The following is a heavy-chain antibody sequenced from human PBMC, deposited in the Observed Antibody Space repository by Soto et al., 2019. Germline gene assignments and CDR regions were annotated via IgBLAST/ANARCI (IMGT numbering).Heavy chain of an antibody. CDR3: ARVRGDYDAFDI. CDR1: GGSISSGGYY. D-gene: IGHD4-17*01. J-gene: IGHJ3*02. V-gene: IGHV4-31*03. Sequence: QVQLQESGPGLVKPSQTLSLTCTVSGGSISSGGYYWSWIRQHPGKGLEWIGYIYYSGRTYYNTSLKSRVTISLDTTKNQFSLKLSSVTAADTAVYYCARVRGDYDAFDIWGRGTMGTVSS. CDR2: IYYSGRT.